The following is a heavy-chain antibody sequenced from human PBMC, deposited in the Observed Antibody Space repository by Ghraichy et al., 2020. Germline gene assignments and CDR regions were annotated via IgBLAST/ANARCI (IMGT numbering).Heavy chain of an antibody. D-gene: IGHD3-16*01. CDR1: GFIFNTHT. Sequence: GSLRLSCAASGFIFNTHTMNWVRQSPGSGLEWIGEIFHSGRTNYNPSLKSQFTMSVDKSKNQFSLDVSSVTAADTAVYYCARIPFGYQGMDVWGQGTTVTVSS. V-gene: IGHV4-4*02. CDR2: IFHSGRT. CDR3: ARIPFGYQGMDV. J-gene: IGHJ6*01.